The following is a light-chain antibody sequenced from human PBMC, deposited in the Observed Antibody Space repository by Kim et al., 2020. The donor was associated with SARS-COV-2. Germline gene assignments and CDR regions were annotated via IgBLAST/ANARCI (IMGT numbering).Light chain of an antibody. CDR3: QSYDATNQV. CDR2: EDY. V-gene: IGLV6-57*01. J-gene: IGLJ3*02. CDR1: RGNIASNF. Sequence: NFMLTQPHSVSDSPGKTVTISCTRSRGNIASNFVQWYQQRPGSSPTIVIYEDYQRPSGVPDRFAGSIDRSANSASLTISGLKTEDEAYYYCQSYDATNQVFGGGTQLTVL.